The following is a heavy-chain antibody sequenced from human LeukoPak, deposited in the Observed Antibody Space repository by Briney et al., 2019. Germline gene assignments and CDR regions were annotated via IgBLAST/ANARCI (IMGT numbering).Heavy chain of an antibody. CDR3: ARQSREFKYGY. CDR1: GGSFSGYY. CDR2: IYYSGST. J-gene: IGHJ4*02. V-gene: IGHV4-34*01. D-gene: IGHD2-8*01. Sequence: PSETLSLTCAVYGGSFSGYYWSWIRQPPGKGLEWIGSIYYSGSTYYNPSLKSRVTISVDTSKNQFSLKLSSVTAADTAVYYCARQSREFKYGYWGQGTLVTVSS.